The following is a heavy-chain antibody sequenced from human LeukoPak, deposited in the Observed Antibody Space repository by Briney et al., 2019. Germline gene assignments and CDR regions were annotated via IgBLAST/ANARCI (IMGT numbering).Heavy chain of an antibody. CDR2: VSYEGTIK. Sequence: PGGSLRLSCAASGFAFSNFAMHWVRQAPGKGLEWLAVVSYEGTIKYYSDSAKGRFTISRDNSNSLISLQMDNLTTEDTAVYYCAREKFDSWGQGTLVIVSP. V-gene: IGHV3-30*14. J-gene: IGHJ5*01. CDR1: GFAFSNFA. CDR3: AREKFDS.